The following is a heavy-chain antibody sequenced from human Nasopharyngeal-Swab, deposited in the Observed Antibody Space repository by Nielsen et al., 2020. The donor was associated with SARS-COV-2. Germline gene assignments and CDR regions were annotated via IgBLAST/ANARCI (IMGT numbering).Heavy chain of an antibody. CDR2: IYHSGST. J-gene: IGHJ4*02. CDR3: AGYCSSTSCYGSYYFDY. V-gene: IGHV4-30-2*04. Sequence: WIRQPPGKGLEWIGYIYHSGSTYYNPSLKSRVTISVDTFKNQFSLKLSSVTAADTAVYYCAGYCSSTSCYGSYYFDYWGQGTLVTVSS. D-gene: IGHD2-2*01.